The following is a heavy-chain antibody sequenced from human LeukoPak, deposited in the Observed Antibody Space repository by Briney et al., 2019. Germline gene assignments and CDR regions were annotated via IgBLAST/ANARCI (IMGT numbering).Heavy chain of an antibody. CDR3: ARDHSSSWTFDY. Sequence: PGGSLRLSCAASGLAFSSYSMNWVRLAPAKGLDWVSYISRSSSILYYADSVKGRFTISRDNAKNSLYLQMNSLRDEDTAVYYCARDHSSSWTFDYWGQGTLVTVSS. V-gene: IGHV3-48*02. CDR1: GLAFSSYS. D-gene: IGHD6-13*01. CDR2: ISRSSSIL. J-gene: IGHJ4*02.